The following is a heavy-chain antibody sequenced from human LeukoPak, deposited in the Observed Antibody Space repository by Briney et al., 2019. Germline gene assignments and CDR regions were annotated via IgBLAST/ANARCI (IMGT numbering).Heavy chain of an antibody. CDR2: MNPNSGNT. Sequence: ASVKVSCKASGYTFTSYDINWVRQATGQGLEWMGWMNPNSGNTSYAQKFQGRVTMTRNTSISTAYMELSSLRSEDTAVYYCARGIVVVPAAYTGYYYYYMDVWGKGTTVTISS. D-gene: IGHD2-2*01. V-gene: IGHV1-8*01. CDR1: GYTFTSYD. CDR3: ARGIVVVPAAYTGYYYYYMDV. J-gene: IGHJ6*03.